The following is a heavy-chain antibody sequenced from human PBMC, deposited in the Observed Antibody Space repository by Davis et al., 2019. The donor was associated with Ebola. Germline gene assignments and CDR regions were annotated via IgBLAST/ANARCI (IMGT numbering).Heavy chain of an antibody. J-gene: IGHJ5*02. D-gene: IGHD3-10*01. V-gene: IGHV1-69*13. Sequence: SVKVSCKASGYTFTNYGITWVRQAPGQSLEWMGGIIPMFGRGSHALKFQGRVMITADESTSTVYMELSNLRSEDTAVYYCARAHLVRGIISWFDPWGQGTLVTVSS. CDR1: GYTFTNYG. CDR2: IIPMFGRG. CDR3: ARAHLVRGIISWFDP.